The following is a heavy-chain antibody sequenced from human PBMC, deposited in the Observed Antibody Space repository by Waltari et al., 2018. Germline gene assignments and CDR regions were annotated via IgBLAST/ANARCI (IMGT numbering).Heavy chain of an antibody. J-gene: IGHJ4*02. D-gene: IGHD1-26*01. V-gene: IGHV3-7*01. Sequence: EVQLVESGGGLVQPGGSLRLSCAASGFTFSSYWMSGARQAAGKGLEWVANIKQDGSEKYYVDAVKGRFTISRDNAKNSLYLQMNSLRAEDTAVYYCARELSHWEFDYWGQGTLVTVSS. CDR2: IKQDGSEK. CDR1: GFTFSSYW. CDR3: ARELSHWEFDY.